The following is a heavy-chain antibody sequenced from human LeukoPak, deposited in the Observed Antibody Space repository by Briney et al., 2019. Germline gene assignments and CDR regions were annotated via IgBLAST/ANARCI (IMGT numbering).Heavy chain of an antibody. J-gene: IGHJ3*02. CDR1: GGSISSYY. CDR3: ARGRGYYDSSGYYPDAFDI. Sequence: SETLSLTCAVSGGSISSYYWSWIRQPPGKGLEWIGYIYYSGSTNYNPSLKSRVTISVDTSKNQFSLRLSSVTAADTAVHYCARGRGYYDSSGYYPDAFDIWGQGTMVTVSS. CDR2: IYYSGST. V-gene: IGHV4-59*01. D-gene: IGHD3-22*01.